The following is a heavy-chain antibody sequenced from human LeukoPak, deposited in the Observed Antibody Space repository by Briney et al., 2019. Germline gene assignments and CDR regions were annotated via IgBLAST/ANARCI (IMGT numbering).Heavy chain of an antibody. D-gene: IGHD3-16*01. Sequence: GGSLRLSCAGSGCTFSNYWMSWVRQAPGKGLEWVANIKEDGSEKYYVDSVKGRFTISRDNAKNSLYLQMNSLRVEDTAVYYCARDVEGGNFDYWGQGTLVTVSS. V-gene: IGHV3-7*01. CDR2: IKEDGSEK. J-gene: IGHJ4*02. CDR1: GCTFSNYW. CDR3: ARDVEGGNFDY.